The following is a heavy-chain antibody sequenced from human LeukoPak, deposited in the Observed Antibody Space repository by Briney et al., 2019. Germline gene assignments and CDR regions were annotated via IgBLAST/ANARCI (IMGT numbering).Heavy chain of an antibody. CDR2: IWYDGSNK. CDR3: ARGGGLDV. CDR1: GFTFSSYG. J-gene: IGHJ6*02. V-gene: IGHV3-33*03. D-gene: IGHD3-16*01. Sequence: GGSLRLSCAASGFTFSSYGMHWVRQAPGKGLEWVAVIWYDGSNKYYADSVKGRFTISRDNAKNSLYLQMSNLGAEDTAVYFCARGGGLDVWGQGATVTVSS.